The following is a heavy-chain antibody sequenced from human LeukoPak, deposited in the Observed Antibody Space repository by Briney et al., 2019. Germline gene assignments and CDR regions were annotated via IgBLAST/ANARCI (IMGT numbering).Heavy chain of an antibody. Sequence: GRSLRLSCAASGFSFSSYAMHWVRQAPGKGLEWVALISYDGRNKYYADSVKGRFTISRDNAKNSLYLQMNSLRAEDTAVYYCARDLVWNDFEGEEGGQDYWGQGTLVTVSS. V-gene: IGHV3-30*04. CDR1: GFSFSSYA. CDR2: ISYDGRNK. J-gene: IGHJ4*02. D-gene: IGHD1-1*01. CDR3: ARDLVWNDFEGEEGGQDY.